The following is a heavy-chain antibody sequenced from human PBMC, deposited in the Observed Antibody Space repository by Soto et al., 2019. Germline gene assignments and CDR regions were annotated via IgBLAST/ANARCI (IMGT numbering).Heavy chain of an antibody. CDR3: ARSSPSPLSLDY. Sequence: ASVKVSCKASGYTFSNYYMHWVRQAPGQGHEWIGTINPSGGSTSYAQKFQGRVTMTRDTSTSTVYMYLSSLGSEDTAVFYCARSSPSPLSLDYWGPGTLVTVSS. CDR2: INPSGGST. V-gene: IGHV1-46*01. CDR1: GYTFSNYY. J-gene: IGHJ4*02. D-gene: IGHD3-16*02.